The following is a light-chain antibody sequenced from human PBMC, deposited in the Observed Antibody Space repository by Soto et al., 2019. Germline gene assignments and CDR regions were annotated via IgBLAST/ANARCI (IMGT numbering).Light chain of an antibody. V-gene: IGLV1-51*01. Sequence: QSVLTQSPSVSAAPGQTVTISCLGSSSNIGNNYVSWYQHLPGTAPKLLIYDNNKRPAGIPDRFSGSKSGTSGTLDITGLQTGDEGDYYCATWDASLPGEVFGGGTKVTVL. CDR1: SSNIGNNY. J-gene: IGLJ2*01. CDR3: ATWDASLPGEV. CDR2: DNN.